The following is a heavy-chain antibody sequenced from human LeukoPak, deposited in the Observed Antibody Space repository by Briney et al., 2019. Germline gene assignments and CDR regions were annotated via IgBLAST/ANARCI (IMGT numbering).Heavy chain of an antibody. J-gene: IGHJ3*02. CDR1: GGSISTSSHY. D-gene: IGHD1-1*01. CDR2: VYYSRSA. V-gene: IGHV4-39*07. CDR3: ARTSGTTGHLLETDI. Sequence: SETLSLTCTVSGGSISTSSHYWGWIRQPPGKGLEWIGYVYYSRSANYSPSLRSRVTISVDTSKNQFSLKLTSVTAADTAVYYCARTSGTTGHLLETDIWGQGTKVTVSS.